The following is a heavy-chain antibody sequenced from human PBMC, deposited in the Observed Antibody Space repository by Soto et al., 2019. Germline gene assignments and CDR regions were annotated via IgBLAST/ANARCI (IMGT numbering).Heavy chain of an antibody. CDR3: ARDTIRGFDP. J-gene: IGHJ5*02. D-gene: IGHD5-12*01. CDR1: GFTFSSYA. Sequence: PGGSLRLSCAASGFTFSSYAMHWVRQAPGKGLEYVSAISSNGGSTYYANSVKGRFTISRDNSKNTLYLQMNSLRAEDTAVYYCARDTIRGFDPWGQGTLVTVSS. CDR2: ISSNGGST. V-gene: IGHV3-64*01.